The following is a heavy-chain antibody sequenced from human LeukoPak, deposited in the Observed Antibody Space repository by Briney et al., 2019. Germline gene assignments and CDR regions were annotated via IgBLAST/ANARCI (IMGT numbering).Heavy chain of an antibody. CDR1: GFTFSSYE. Sequence: GGSLRLSCAASGFTFSSYEMNWVRQAPGKGLEWVSCISSSGSTIYYADSVKGRFTISRDNAKNSLYLQMNSLRAEDTAVYYCARDQLEGTHDYWGQGTLVTVSS. CDR2: ISSSGSTI. D-gene: IGHD1-1*01. V-gene: IGHV3-48*03. J-gene: IGHJ4*02. CDR3: ARDQLEGTHDY.